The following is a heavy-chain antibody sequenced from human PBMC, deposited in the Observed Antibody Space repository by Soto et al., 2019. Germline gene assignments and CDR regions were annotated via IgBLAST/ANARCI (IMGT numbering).Heavy chain of an antibody. J-gene: IGHJ5*02. V-gene: IGHV3-30*09. D-gene: IGHD4-4*01. CDR1: GFTFSSHA. Sequence: GGSLRLSCAASGFTFSSHAMHWVRQAPGKGRGWVAIISYVGSTTYHADSVKGRFAISRDNSKNTLYLQMNSLRTDDTAVYFCARHVASTVTTSDWFDPWGQGTLVTVSS. CDR2: ISYVGSTT. CDR3: ARHVASTVTTSDWFDP.